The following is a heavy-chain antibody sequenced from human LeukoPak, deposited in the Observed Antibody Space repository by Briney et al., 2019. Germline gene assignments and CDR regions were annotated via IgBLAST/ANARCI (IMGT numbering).Heavy chain of an antibody. CDR1: GYTFTNYG. Sequence: GASVKVSCKASGYTFTNYGINWLRQAPGQGLEWMGWISAYNGDTNYAQKFQGRVTITADKSTSTAYMELSSLRSEDTAVYYCAGPGGVPAAGKELYYYYYYMDVWGKGTTVTVSS. J-gene: IGHJ6*03. CDR3: AGPGGVPAAGKELYYYYYYMDV. D-gene: IGHD2-2*01. V-gene: IGHV1-18*01. CDR2: ISAYNGDT.